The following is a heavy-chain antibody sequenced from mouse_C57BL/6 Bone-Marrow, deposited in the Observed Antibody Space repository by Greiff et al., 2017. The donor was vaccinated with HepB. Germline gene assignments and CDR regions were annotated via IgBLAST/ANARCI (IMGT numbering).Heavy chain of an antibody. CDR3: ERDEGGDYCGSNAWFAY. CDR2: ISYDGSN. CDR1: GYSITSGYY. Sequence: DVKLQESGPGLVKPSQSLPLTCSVTGYSITSGYYWNWIRQFPGNTMEWMGYISYDGSNNYNPSLKNRIPITRDTSKNQFFLKLNSLTTEDTATYYCERDEGGDYCGSNAWFAYWGQGTLVTVSA. V-gene: IGHV3-6*01. J-gene: IGHJ3*01. D-gene: IGHD1-1*01.